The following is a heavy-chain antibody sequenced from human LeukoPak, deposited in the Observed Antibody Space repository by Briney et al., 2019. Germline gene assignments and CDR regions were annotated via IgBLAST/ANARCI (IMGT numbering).Heavy chain of an antibody. CDR1: GFTFSSYA. CDR3: ARAVSDIAVAGWFDP. V-gene: IGHV3-23*01. Sequence: GGSLRLSCAASGFTFSSYAMSWVRQAPGKGLEWVSAISGSGGSTYYADSVKGRFTISRDNSKNTLYLQMNSLRAEDTAVYFCARAVSDIAVAGWFDPWGQGTLVTVSS. J-gene: IGHJ5*02. CDR2: ISGSGGST. D-gene: IGHD6-19*01.